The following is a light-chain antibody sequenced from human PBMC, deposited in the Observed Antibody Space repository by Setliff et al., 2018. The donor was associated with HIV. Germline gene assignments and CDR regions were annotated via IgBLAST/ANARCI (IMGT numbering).Light chain of an antibody. CDR1: SSNIGAGYD. V-gene: IGLV1-40*01. CDR3: QSYDSSLSGYV. CDR2: GNN. Sequence: QSVLAQPPSVSGAPGQRVTISCTGSSSNIGAGYDVHWYQQPPGTAPKLLIYGNNNGPSGAPDRFSGSKSGTSAPLAITGLQAEDEADYYCQSYDSSLSGYVFGTGTKVTVL. J-gene: IGLJ1*01.